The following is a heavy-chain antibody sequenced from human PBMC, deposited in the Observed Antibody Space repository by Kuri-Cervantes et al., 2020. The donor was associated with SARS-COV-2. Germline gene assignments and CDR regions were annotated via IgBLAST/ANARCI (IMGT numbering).Heavy chain of an antibody. CDR3: AKVGRNGFNLFDS. D-gene: IGHD5-24*01. CDR1: GYSITGDYY. J-gene: IGHJ5*01. CDR2: IHHSGIT. Sequence: SQTLSLTCAVSGYSITGDYYWGWVRQTPAKGLEWIGSIHHSGITCYNPSLKSRVSMSVDTSKNQFSLKMKSVTAADTAIYYCAKVGRNGFNLFDSWGQGSLVTVSS. V-gene: IGHV4-38-2*01.